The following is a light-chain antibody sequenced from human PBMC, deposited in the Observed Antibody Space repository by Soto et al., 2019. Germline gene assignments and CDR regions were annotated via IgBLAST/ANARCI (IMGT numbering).Light chain of an antibody. CDR2: EVT. Sequence: QSALTHPASVSGSPGQSITISCTGTSSDVGGYNYVSWYQQHPDKAPKLMIYEVTNRPSGVSFRFSGSKSGNTASLTISGLQPEDEADYYCSSYTSTSTLYVFGTGTKLTVL. CDR3: SSYTSTSTLYV. J-gene: IGLJ1*01. CDR1: SSDVGGYNY. V-gene: IGLV2-14*01.